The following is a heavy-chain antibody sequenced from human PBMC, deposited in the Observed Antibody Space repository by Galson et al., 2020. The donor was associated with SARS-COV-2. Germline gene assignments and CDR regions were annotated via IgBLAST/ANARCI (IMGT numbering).Heavy chain of an antibody. CDR3: ARVGVGATDMDV. V-gene: IGHV3-30*04. CDR2: ISYDGSNK. J-gene: IGHJ6*03. Sequence: QLGESLKISCAASGFTFSSYAMHWVRQAPGKGLEWVAVISYDGSNKYYADSVKGRFTISRDNSKNTLYLQMNSLRAEDTAVYYCARVGVGATDMDVWGKGTTVTVSS. CDR1: GFTFSSYA. D-gene: IGHD1-26*01.